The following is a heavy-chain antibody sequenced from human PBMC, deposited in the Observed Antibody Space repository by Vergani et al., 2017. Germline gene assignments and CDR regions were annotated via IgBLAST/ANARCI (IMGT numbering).Heavy chain of an antibody. D-gene: IGHD3-10*01. CDR3: ARGAGVWFGELSPYYCDY. CDR2: IYHSGST. CDR1: GGSISSGGYS. Sequence: QLQLQESGSGLVKPSQTLSLTCAVSGGSISSGGYSWSWIRQPPGKGLEWIGYIYHSGSTYYNPYLQSRVTISVDRSKNQFSLKLSSVTATDTAVYYCARGAGVWFGELSPYYCDYWGQGTLVTVSS. J-gene: IGHJ4*02. V-gene: IGHV4-30-2*01.